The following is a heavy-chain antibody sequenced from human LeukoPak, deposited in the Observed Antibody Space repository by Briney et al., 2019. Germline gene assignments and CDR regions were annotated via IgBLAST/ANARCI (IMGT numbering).Heavy chain of an antibody. V-gene: IGHV3-30-3*01. D-gene: IGHD3-10*01. CDR2: ISYDGSNK. CDR3: ARSGLDAINYYGMDV. CDR1: GFTFSSYA. J-gene: IGHJ6*02. Sequence: PGRSLRLSCAASGFTFSSYAMHWVRQAPGKGLEWVAVISYDGSNKYYADSVKGRLTISRDNSKNTLYLQMNSLRAEDTAVYYCARSGLDAINYYGMDVWGQGTTVTVSS.